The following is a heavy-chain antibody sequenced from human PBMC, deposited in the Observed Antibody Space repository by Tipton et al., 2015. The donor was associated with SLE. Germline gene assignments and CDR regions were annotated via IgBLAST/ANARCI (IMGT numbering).Heavy chain of an antibody. Sequence: SLRLSCAASGFNFGDFTMNWVRQAPGKGLEWVSSMSSVGSYIYYADSVKGRFTISRDNARNSLDLQMNSLRAEDSAVYYCAGLYGMDVWGQGTTVTVSS. V-gene: IGHV3-21*01. CDR3: AGLYGMDV. CDR2: MSSVGSYI. J-gene: IGHJ6*02. D-gene: IGHD3-16*01. CDR1: GFNFGDFT.